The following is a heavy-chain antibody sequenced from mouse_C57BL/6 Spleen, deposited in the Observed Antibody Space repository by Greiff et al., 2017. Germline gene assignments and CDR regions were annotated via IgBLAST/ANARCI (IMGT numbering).Heavy chain of an antibody. CDR1: GFTFSDYG. CDR2: ISSGSSTI. Sequence: EVMLVASGGGLVKPGGSLKLSCAASGFTFSDYGMHWVRQAPEKGLEWVAYISSGSSTIYYADTVKGRFTISRDNAKNTLFLQMTSLRSEDTAMCYSARTSPRHGSWYFDVWGTGTTVTISS. D-gene: IGHD1-1*01. V-gene: IGHV5-17*01. J-gene: IGHJ1*03. CDR3: ARTSPRHGSWYFDV.